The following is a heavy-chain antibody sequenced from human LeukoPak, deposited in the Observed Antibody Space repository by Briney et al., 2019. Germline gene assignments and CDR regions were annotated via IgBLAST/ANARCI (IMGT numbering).Heavy chain of an antibody. J-gene: IGHJ4*02. CDR1: GFTFDDYA. Sequence: GGSLRLSCAASGFTFDDYAMHWVRQAPGKGLEWVSSISWNSGSIGYADSVKGRFTISRDNAKNTLYLQMNSLRLEDTAVYYCARGNLAAAADYWGQGTVVTVSS. CDR2: ISWNSGSI. D-gene: IGHD6-25*01. CDR3: ARGNLAAAADY. V-gene: IGHV3-9*01.